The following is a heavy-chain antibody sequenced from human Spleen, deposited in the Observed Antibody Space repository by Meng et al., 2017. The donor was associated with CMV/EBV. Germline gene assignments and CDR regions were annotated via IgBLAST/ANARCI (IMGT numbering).Heavy chain of an antibody. CDR1: GGTFSTYT. J-gene: IGHJ4*02. D-gene: IGHD1-26*01. Sequence: CKASGGTFSTYTLSWVRQAPGQGLEWMGRIIPILDISNYAQKFQGRVTITADKSTSTTSMELSSLRSEDTAVYYCASIVGATGYFDYWGQGTLVTVSS. V-gene: IGHV1-69*02. CDR2: IIPILDIS. CDR3: ASIVGATGYFDY.